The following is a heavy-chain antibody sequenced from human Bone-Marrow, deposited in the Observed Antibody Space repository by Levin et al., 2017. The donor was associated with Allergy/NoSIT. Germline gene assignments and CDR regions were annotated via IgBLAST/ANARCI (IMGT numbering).Heavy chain of an antibody. CDR3: ASGLAVAGKPSDY. CDR2: ISSSGSTI. J-gene: IGHJ4*02. D-gene: IGHD6-19*01. V-gene: IGHV3-48*03. CDR1: GFTFSSYE. Sequence: GGSLRLSCAASGFTFSSYEMNWVRQAPGKGLEWVSYISSSGSTIYYADSVKGRFTISRDNAKNSLYLQMNSLRAEDTAVYYCASGLAVAGKPSDYWGQGTLVTVSS.